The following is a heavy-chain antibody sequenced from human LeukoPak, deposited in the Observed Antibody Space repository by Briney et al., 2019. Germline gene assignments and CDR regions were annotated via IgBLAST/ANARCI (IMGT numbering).Heavy chain of an antibody. CDR1: GYAFTSYW. D-gene: IGHD6-13*01. CDR2: IYPGDSDT. CDR3: ARLSATAGSHEFYFDS. V-gene: IGHV5-51*01. Sequence: RGESLKVSCKGSGYAFTSYWIDWVRQMPGKGLEWMGIIYPGDSDTRYSPSFQGQVTISVDKSISTAYLQWSSLKASDTAIYYCARLSATAGSHEFYFDSWGQGTLVTVSS. J-gene: IGHJ4*02.